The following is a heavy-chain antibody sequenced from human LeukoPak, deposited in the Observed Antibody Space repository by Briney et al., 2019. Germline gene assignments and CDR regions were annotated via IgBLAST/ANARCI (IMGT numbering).Heavy chain of an antibody. V-gene: IGHV4-34*01. CDR2: IYYSGST. CDR3: ARLGGYDILTGRRIDY. CDR1: GGSFSGYY. J-gene: IGHJ4*02. Sequence: SETLSLTCAVYGGSFSGYYWSWIRQPPGKGLEWIGSIYYSGSTYYNPSLKSRVTISVDTSKNQFSLKLSSVTAADTAVYYCARLGGYDILTGRRIDYWGQGTLVTVSS. D-gene: IGHD3-9*01.